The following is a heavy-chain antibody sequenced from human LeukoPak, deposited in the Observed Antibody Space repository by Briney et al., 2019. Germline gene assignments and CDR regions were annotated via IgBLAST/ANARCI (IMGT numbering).Heavy chain of an antibody. CDR3: AKATGYLL. D-gene: IGHD1-14*01. V-gene: IGHV3-7*03. Sequence: GGSLRLSCVASGFTFSSYWMSWVRQAPGKGLEWVANIKQDGTEKYYVDSVKGRFTISRDDSENTLYLQMNSLRAEDTAVYYCAKATGYLLWGQGTLVTVSS. CDR1: GFTFSSYW. CDR2: IKQDGTEK. J-gene: IGHJ4*02.